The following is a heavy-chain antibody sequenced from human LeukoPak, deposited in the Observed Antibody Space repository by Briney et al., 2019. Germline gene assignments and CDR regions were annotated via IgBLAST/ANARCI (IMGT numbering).Heavy chain of an antibody. D-gene: IGHD3-3*01. V-gene: IGHV4-61*02. J-gene: IGHJ5*02. CDR3: ARDYDFWSGSFDP. Sequence: SETLSLTCTVSGGSISSGSYYWSWIRQPAGKGLEWIGRIYTSGSTNYSPSLKSRVTISVDTSKNQFSLKLSSVTAADTAVYYCARDYDFWSGSFDPWGQGTLVTVSS. CDR1: GGSISSGSYY. CDR2: IYTSGST.